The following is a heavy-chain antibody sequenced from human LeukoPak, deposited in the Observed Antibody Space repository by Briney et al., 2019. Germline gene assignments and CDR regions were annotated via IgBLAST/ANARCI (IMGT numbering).Heavy chain of an antibody. CDR2: ITGDTSDRV. V-gene: IGHV3-21*05. CDR1: GFTFNSYS. J-gene: IGHJ4*02. CDR3: TVGPSTVSFWSGHYLEY. D-gene: IGHD3-3*01. Sequence: GGSLRLSCAASGFTFNSYSMNWVRQAPGEGLEWISYITGDTSDRVYKMYADSVKGRFTISRDNAKNSLFLQMNSLRAEDTAVYYCTVGPSTVSFWSGHYLEYWGQGTLVTVSS.